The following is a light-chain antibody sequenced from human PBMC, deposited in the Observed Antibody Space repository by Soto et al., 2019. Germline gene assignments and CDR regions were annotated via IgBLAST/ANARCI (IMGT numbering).Light chain of an antibody. CDR3: SSYTSDNRDYV. J-gene: IGLJ1*01. V-gene: IGLV2-14*01. CDR1: DSDVAAYTS. CDR2: EVS. Sequence: QSVLTQHASVSGSPGQSITISCIGSDSDVAAYTSVSWYQQHPGKAPKLLIYEVSNWPSGVSRRFSGSKSGNTASLTISGLQAEDEAHYYCSSYTSDNRDYVFGTGTKVTVL.